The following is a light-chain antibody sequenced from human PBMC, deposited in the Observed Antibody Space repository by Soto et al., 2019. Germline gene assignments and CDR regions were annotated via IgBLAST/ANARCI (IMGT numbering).Light chain of an antibody. CDR3: RQYNNRPGT. J-gene: IGKJ4*01. V-gene: IGKV3-15*01. Sequence: EIVMTQSPATLSASPGERATLSCRASQSVSNNLAWYQQKPGQAPRLLIYGASTRSTGIPPRFSGSGSVTDFIITISSLLSEDFAVSYCRQYNNRPGTFGRGTVVEIK. CDR2: GAS. CDR1: QSVSNN.